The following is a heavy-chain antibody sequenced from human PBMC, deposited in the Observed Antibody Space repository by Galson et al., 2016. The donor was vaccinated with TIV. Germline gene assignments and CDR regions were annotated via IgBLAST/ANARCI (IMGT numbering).Heavy chain of an antibody. V-gene: IGHV3-43*01. J-gene: IGHJ6*02. CDR2: VSRDVGIT. D-gene: IGHD3-16*01. CDR1: GFTFHDYT. CDR3: AKEIQRGSYGMDV. Sequence: SLRLSSAASGFTFHDYTMHWVRQTPGKGLEWVSLVSRDVGITYYAAYAKGRFTVSSDNSKNSLYLQLNSLRSEDTALYYCAKEIQRGSYGMDVWGRGTTVTVSS.